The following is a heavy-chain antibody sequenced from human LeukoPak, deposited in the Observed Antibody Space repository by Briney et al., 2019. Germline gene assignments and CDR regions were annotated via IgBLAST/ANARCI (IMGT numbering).Heavy chain of an antibody. CDR1: GFTFDDYA. Sequence: PGGSLRLSCAASGFTFDDYAMHWVRQAPGKGLEWVSGISWNSGSIGYADSVKDRFTISRDNAKNSLYLQMNSLRAEDTALYYCAKGPSDYYGSGIGFDYWGQGTLVTVSS. J-gene: IGHJ4*02. D-gene: IGHD3-10*01. CDR2: ISWNSGSI. V-gene: IGHV3-9*01. CDR3: AKGPSDYYGSGIGFDY.